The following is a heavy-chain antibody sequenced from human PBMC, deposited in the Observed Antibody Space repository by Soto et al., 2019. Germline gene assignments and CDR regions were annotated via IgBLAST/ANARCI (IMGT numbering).Heavy chain of an antibody. CDR1: GGSISSGGYY. CDR2: IYYSGNT. CDR3: ARVVRYCSSTSCQNWFDP. D-gene: IGHD2-2*01. V-gene: IGHV4-31*03. Sequence: QVQLQESGPGLVKPSQTLSLTCTVSGGSISSGGYYWSWIRQHPGKGLEWIGYIYYSGNTYYNPSLKSRVTISVDTSRNQFSRKLSSVTAADTAVYYCARVVRYCSSTSCQNWFDPWGQGTLVTVSS. J-gene: IGHJ5*02.